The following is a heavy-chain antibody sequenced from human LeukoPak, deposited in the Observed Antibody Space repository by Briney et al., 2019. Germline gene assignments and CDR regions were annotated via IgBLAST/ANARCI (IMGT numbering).Heavy chain of an antibody. J-gene: IGHJ4*02. V-gene: IGHV4-4*07. CDR3: ARVLHPQSSSWFIDY. CDR2: IYTSGST. D-gene: IGHD6-13*01. CDR1: GGSISNYY. Sequence: SETLSLTCTVSGGSISNYYWSWIRQPAGKGLEWIGHIYTSGSTNYNPSLKSRVTMSLDTSKNQFSLKLSSVTAADTAVYYCARVLHPQSSSWFIDYWGQGIPVTVSS.